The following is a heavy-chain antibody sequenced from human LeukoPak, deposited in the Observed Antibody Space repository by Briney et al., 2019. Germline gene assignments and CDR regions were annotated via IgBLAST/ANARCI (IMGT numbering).Heavy chain of an antibody. J-gene: IGHJ4*02. CDR3: AKGVDYCSGGSCPADY. CDR1: RFIFSNYW. Sequence: GGSLRLSCAASRFIFSNYWMRWVRQAPGKGLEWVANIKQDGREKYYVDSVKGRFTISRDNAKNSLSLQMNSLRAEDTAVYYCAKGVDYCSGGSCPADYWGPGTLVTVSS. D-gene: IGHD2-15*01. V-gene: IGHV3-7*01. CDR2: IKQDGREK.